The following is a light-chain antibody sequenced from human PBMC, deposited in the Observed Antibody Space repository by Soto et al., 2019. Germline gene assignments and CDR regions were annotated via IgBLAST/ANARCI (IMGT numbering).Light chain of an antibody. Sequence: SQMTQSPSTLSASVAHRVTITCRASQSISSWLAWYQQKPGKAPKLLIYKASSLESGVPSRFSGSGSGTEFTLTISSLQPADFATYYCQQYNSYLITFGQGTRLEIK. CDR2: KAS. V-gene: IGKV1-5*03. CDR1: QSISSW. CDR3: QQYNSYLIT. J-gene: IGKJ5*01.